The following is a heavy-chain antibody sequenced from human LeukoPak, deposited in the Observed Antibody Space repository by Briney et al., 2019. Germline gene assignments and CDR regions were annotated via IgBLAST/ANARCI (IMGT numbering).Heavy chain of an antibody. D-gene: IGHD1-26*01. CDR3: ARKRDGSYSYYYYYMDV. Sequence: GGSLRLSCAASGFTFSSYAMHWVRQAPGKGLEYVSAISSNGGSTYYANSVKGRFTISRDNSKNTLYLQMGSLRAEDTAVYYCARKRDGSYSYYYYYMDVWGKGTTVTISS. CDR2: ISSNGGST. V-gene: IGHV3-64*01. J-gene: IGHJ6*03. CDR1: GFTFSSYA.